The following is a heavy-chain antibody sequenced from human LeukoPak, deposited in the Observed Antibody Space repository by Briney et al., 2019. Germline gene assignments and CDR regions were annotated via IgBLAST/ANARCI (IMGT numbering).Heavy chain of an antibody. J-gene: IGHJ3*02. CDR1: GYTFTGYY. CDR3: ARGYRHDAFDI. D-gene: IGHD5-18*01. V-gene: IGHV1-2*04. CDR2: INPNRGGT. Sequence: ASVKVSCKASGYTFTGYYMHWVRQAPGQGLEWMGWINPNRGGTNYAQKFQGWVTMTRDTSISTAYMELSRLRSDDTAVYYCARGYRHDAFDIWGQGTMVTVSS.